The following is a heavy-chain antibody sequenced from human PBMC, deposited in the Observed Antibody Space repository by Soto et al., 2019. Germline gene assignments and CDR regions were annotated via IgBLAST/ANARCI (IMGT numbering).Heavy chain of an antibody. Sequence: QVQLVESGGGVVQPGRSLRLSCAASGFTFSSYGMHWVRQAPGTGLEWVAVISYDGSNKYYADSVKGRLTISRDKSKRTLYLEMNSLRAEDTAVYYCAKDRGYDIVTGDYSGGLGCWGKGTLVTVCS. D-gene: IGHD3-9*01. CDR3: AKDRGYDIVTGDYSGGLGC. V-gene: IGHV3-30*18. J-gene: IGHJ4*02. CDR2: ISYDGSNK. CDR1: GFTFSSYG.